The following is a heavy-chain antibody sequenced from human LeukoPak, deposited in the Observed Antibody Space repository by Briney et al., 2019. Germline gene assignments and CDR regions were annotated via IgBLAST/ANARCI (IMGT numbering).Heavy chain of an antibody. J-gene: IGHJ4*02. CDR2: IYYSGST. CDR1: GGSISSSSYY. Sequence: PSETLSLTCTVSGGSISSSSYYWGWIRQPPGKGLEWIGSIYYSGSTYYNPYLKSRVTISVDTSKNQFSLKLSSVTAADTAVYYCARSYSSSWPSPDYWGQGTLVTVSS. V-gene: IGHV4-39*01. D-gene: IGHD6-13*01. CDR3: ARSYSSSWPSPDY.